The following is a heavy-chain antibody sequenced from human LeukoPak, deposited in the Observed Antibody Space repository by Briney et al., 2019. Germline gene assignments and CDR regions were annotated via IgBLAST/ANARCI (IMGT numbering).Heavy chain of an antibody. CDR2: IYYSGST. V-gene: IGHV4-59*01. CDR3: ARKYSSSGWFDP. CDR1: GGSISSYY. J-gene: IGHJ5*02. Sequence: MTSETLSLACTVSGGSISSYYWSWIGQPPGKGLEWIGYIYYSGSTNYNPSLKSRVTISVDTSKNQFSLKLSSVTAADTAVYYCARKYSSSGWFDPWGQGTLVTVSS. D-gene: IGHD6-6*01.